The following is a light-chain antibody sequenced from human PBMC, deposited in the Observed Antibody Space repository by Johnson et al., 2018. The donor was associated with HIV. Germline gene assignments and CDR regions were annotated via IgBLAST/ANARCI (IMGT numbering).Light chain of an antibody. V-gene: IGLV1-51*02. Sequence: QAVLTQPPSVSAAPGQKVTISCSGSSSDMGNYAVSWYQQLPGTAPKLLIYENNKRPSGIPDPFSGSKSGASATLGLTGLQTGDEADYYCGVWDASLSPHYVFGTGTTITVL. CDR2: ENN. CDR1: SSDMGNYA. CDR3: GVWDASLSPHYV. J-gene: IGLJ1*01.